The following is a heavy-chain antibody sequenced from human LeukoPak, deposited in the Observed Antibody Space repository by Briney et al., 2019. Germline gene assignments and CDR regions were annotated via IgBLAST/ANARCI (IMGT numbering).Heavy chain of an antibody. CDR3: ARGFLLTYYYGSGSERWFDP. Sequence: PSETLSLTCTVSGGSISSGDYYWSWIRQPPGKGLEWIGYIYYSGSTYYNPSLKSRVTISVDTSKNQFSLKLSSVTAADTAVYYCARGFLLTYYYGSGSERWFDPWGQGTPVTVSS. V-gene: IGHV4-30-4*01. J-gene: IGHJ5*02. CDR2: IYYSGST. D-gene: IGHD3-10*01. CDR1: GGSISSGDYY.